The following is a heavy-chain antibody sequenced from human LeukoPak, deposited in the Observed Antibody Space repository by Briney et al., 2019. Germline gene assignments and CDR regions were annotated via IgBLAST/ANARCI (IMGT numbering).Heavy chain of an antibody. D-gene: IGHD6-6*01. Sequence: GGSLRLSCAASGFTFRTYWMSWVRQAPGKGLEWVASINQGGSETYYVESVKGRFTISRDDAMNSFFLQMNSLRAEDTAVYYCARLIGDRTIYDYWGQGTLVTVSS. CDR1: GFTFRTYW. CDR2: INQGGSET. V-gene: IGHV3-7*01. J-gene: IGHJ4*02. CDR3: ARLIGDRTIYDY.